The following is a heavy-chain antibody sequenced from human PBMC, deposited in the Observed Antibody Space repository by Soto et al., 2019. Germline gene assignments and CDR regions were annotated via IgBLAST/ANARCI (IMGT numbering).Heavy chain of an antibody. CDR2: IDNGGTIT. V-gene: IGHV3-74*01. D-gene: IGHD6-13*01. CDR3: ARDWTTAGPSSFDF. CDR1: GFTFSTYW. Sequence: EVQLVESGGGLVQPGGSLRLSCAASGFTFSTYWMHWVRQVPGKGLVWVSRIDNGGTITNYADSVKGRFTISRDNAKNTLYLQMNSLRAEDTATYYCARDWTTAGPSSFDFWGQGTLVTVSP. J-gene: IGHJ4*02.